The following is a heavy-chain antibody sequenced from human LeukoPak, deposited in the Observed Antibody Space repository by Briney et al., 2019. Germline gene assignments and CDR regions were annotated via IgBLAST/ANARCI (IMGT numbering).Heavy chain of an antibody. D-gene: IGHD6-19*01. Sequence: SVKVSCKASGGTFSSYAISWLRQPPGQGLEWMGVIIPIFGTANYAQKFQGRVTITADESTSTAYMELSSLRSEDTAVYYCARSGLGGCYYYGMDVWGKGTTVTVSS. CDR2: IIPIFGTA. V-gene: IGHV1-69*13. CDR1: GGTFSSYA. J-gene: IGHJ6*04. CDR3: ARSGLGGCYYYGMDV.